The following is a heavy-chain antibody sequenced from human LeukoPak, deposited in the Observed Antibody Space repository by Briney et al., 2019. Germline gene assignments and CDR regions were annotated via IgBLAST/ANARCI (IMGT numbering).Heavy chain of an antibody. CDR3: ARAYDSGCNY. D-gene: IGHD6-19*01. V-gene: IGHV1-3*01. CDR2: INAANGNT. J-gene: IGHJ4*02. Sequence: ASVKVSCKASGYTFTSYAIHWVRQAPGQRLEWMGLINAANGNTRYSQTFQDRVTITRDTSASTAYMELSSLRSEDTAVYYCARAYDSGCNYWGQGTLVIVSS. CDR1: GYTFTSYA.